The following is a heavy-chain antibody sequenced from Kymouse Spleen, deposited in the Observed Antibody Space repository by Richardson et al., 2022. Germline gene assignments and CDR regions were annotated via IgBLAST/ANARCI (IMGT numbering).Heavy chain of an antibody. CDR3: ASGESIAALDY. J-gene: IGHJ4*02. D-gene: IGHD6-6*01. CDR2: IYYSGST. Sequence: QLQLQESGPGLVKPSETLSLTCTVSGGSISSSSYYWGWIRQPPGKGLEWIGSIYYSGSTYYNPSLKSRVTISVDTSKNQFSLKLSSVTAADTAVYYCASGESIAALDYWGQGTLVTVSS. V-gene: IGHV4-39*01. CDR1: GGSISSSSYY.